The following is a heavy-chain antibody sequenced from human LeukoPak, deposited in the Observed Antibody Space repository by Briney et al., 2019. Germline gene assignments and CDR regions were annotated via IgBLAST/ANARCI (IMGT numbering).Heavy chain of an antibody. CDR1: GFTFSSYS. Sequence: PGGSLRLSCAASGFTFSSYSMNWVRQAPGKGLEWVSYISSSSSTIYYADSVKGRFTISRDNAKNSLYLQMNSLRAEDTAVYYCARDGVYYDSSGYGAFDIWGQGTMVTVSS. CDR3: ARDGVYYDSSGYGAFDI. CDR2: ISSSSSTI. D-gene: IGHD3-22*01. J-gene: IGHJ3*02. V-gene: IGHV3-48*04.